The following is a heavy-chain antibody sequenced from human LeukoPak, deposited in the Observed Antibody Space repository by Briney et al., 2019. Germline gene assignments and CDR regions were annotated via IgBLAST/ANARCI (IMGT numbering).Heavy chain of an antibody. J-gene: IGHJ4*02. CDR1: GFTFSSYW. CDR3: ARYSSGWSIDY. Sequence: PGRSLRLSCAASGFTFSSYWMHWVRQAPGKGLVWVSRINSDGSSTNYADSVKGRFTISRDNAKNSLYLQMNSLRAEDTAVYHCARYSSGWSIDYWGQGSLVTVSS. V-gene: IGHV3-74*01. D-gene: IGHD6-19*01. CDR2: INSDGSST.